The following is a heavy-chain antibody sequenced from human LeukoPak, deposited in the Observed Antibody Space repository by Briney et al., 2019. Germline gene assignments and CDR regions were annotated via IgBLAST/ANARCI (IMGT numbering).Heavy chain of an antibody. Sequence: GGSLRLSCAASGFTFSSYAMHWVRQAPGKGLEWVAVISYDGSNKYYADSVKGRFTISRDNSKNTLYLQMNSLRAEDTAVYYCARLRGYSYGYTDYWGQGTLVTVSS. CDR2: ISYDGSNK. J-gene: IGHJ4*02. CDR3: ARLRGYSYGYTDY. CDR1: GFTFSSYA. D-gene: IGHD5-18*01. V-gene: IGHV3-30-3*01.